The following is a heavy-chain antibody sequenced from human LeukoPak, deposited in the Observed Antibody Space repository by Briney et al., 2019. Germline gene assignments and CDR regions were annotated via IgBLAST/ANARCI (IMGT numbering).Heavy chain of an antibody. CDR3: ARHRTTGNSRLSFGY. J-gene: IGHJ4*02. V-gene: IGHV4-59*08. CDR2: IYYSGST. CDR1: GGSLTSYY. Sequence: SETLSLTCTVSGGSLTSYYWSWIRQPPGKGLEWIWYIYYSGSTNYNPSLKSRVTISVDTSKNQFSLRLTSVTAADTAVYYCARHRTTGNSRLSFGYWGQGTLVTVSS. D-gene: IGHD2/OR15-2a*01.